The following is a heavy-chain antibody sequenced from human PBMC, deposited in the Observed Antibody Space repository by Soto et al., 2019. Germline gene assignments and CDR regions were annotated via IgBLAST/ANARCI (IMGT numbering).Heavy chain of an antibody. Sequence: QITLKESGPTLVKPTQTLTLTCTFSGFSLSTGGLGVGWFRQPPGKALEWLALIYWNDDKRYNPSLKSRLTITKDTSKNQVVLTMTNMDPVDTATYYCAHRGYGDYPRDNWFDPWGQGTLVTVSS. CDR3: AHRGYGDYPRDNWFDP. V-gene: IGHV2-5*01. CDR2: IYWNDDK. J-gene: IGHJ5*02. CDR1: GFSLSTGGLG. D-gene: IGHD4-17*01.